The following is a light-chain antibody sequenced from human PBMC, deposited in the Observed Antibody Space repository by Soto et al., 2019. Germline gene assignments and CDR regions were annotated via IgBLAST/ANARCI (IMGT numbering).Light chain of an antibody. CDR1: SSDVGSYNL. CDR3: CSSRG. CDR2: EGS. J-gene: IGLJ2*01. V-gene: IGLV2-23*01. Sequence: QSALTQPASVSGSPGQSITISCTGTSSDVGSYNLVSWYQQHPGKAPKLMIYEGSKRPSGVSNRFSGSKSGNTASLTISGLQADDEADYYCCSSRGFGGGTKLTVL.